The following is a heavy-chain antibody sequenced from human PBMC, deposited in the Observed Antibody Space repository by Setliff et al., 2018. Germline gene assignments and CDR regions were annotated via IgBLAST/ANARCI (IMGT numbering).Heavy chain of an antibody. CDR3: ARVPHIWFGELVTFDDAFDI. V-gene: IGHV4-34*01. CDR2: INHSGST. CDR1: GGSFTDHF. D-gene: IGHD3-10*01. Sequence: PSETLSLTCAVYGGSFTDHFWSWIRQPPGKGPEWIGEINHSGSTNYNPSLKSRVSISVDASKNQFSLKLTSVTAADTAVYFCARVPHIWFGELVTFDDAFDIWGQGTMVTVSS. J-gene: IGHJ3*02.